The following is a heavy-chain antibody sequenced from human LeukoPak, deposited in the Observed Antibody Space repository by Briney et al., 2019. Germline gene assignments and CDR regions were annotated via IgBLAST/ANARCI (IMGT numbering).Heavy chain of an antibody. Sequence: GGSLRLSCAASGFTFSVSAIVWVRRASGKGLEWVGHIRNRPSNHATTYAASVKGRFTTSRDDSKSTAFLQMNSLNGEDTAMYYCARDHYYGIDVWGQGTTVTVSS. V-gene: IGHV3-73*01. CDR1: GFTFSVSA. CDR2: IRNRPSNHAT. J-gene: IGHJ6*02. CDR3: ARDHYYGIDV.